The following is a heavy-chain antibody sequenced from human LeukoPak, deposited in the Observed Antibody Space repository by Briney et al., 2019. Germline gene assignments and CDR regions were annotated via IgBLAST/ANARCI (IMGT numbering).Heavy chain of an antibody. CDR1: GGSINSSPYY. CDR2: IYYSGST. CDR3: ARLGVYGGYDYGTGY. D-gene: IGHD5-12*01. Sequence: SEALSLTCTVSGGSINSSPYYWGWIRQPPGKGLGWIGNIYYSGSTYYNPSLKSRVTISVDTSKNQFSLKLSSVTAADTAVYYCARLGVYGGYDYGTGYWGQGTLVTVSS. V-gene: IGHV4-39*01. J-gene: IGHJ4*02.